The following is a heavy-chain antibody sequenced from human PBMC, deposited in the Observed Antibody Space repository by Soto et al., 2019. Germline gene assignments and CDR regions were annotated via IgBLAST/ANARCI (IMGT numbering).Heavy chain of an antibody. J-gene: IGHJ5*02. CDR1: GYTFTDYD. CDR3: ARVAVAARPRWYNWFDP. Sequence: QEQLVQSGAEVKKPGASVKVSCKTSGYTFTDYDINWVRQATGQGLEWIGWMNPNSGETGYAQKFQSRVTMTRSASLSTAYLELSSLRSEDTAVDYCARVAVAARPRWYNWFDPWGQGTLVTVAS. D-gene: IGHD6-19*01. V-gene: IGHV1-8*01. CDR2: MNPNSGET.